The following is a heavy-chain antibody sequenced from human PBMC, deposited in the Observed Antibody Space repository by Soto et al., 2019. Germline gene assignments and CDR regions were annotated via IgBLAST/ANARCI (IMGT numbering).Heavy chain of an antibody. CDR2: IKQDGSEK. CDR1: GFTFSSYW. V-gene: IGHV3-7*01. CDR3: ARDSAIFGVVIGEDAFDI. D-gene: IGHD3-3*01. J-gene: IGHJ3*02. Sequence: GGSLRLSCAASGFTFSSYWMSWVRQAPGKGLEWVANIKQDGSEKYYVDSVKGRFTISRDNAKNSLYLQMNSLRAEDTAVYYCARDSAIFGVVIGEDAFDIWGQGTMVTVSS.